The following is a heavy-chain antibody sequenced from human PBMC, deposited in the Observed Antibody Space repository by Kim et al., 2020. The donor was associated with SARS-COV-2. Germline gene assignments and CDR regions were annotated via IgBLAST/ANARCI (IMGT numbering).Heavy chain of an antibody. Sequence: SETLSLTCAVYGGSFSGYYWSWIRQPPGKGLEWIGEINHSGSTNYNPSLKSRVTISVDTSKNQFSLKLSSVTAADTAVYYCARGLNCSGGSCQRRKQNWFDPWGQGTLVTVSS. CDR2: INHSGST. J-gene: IGHJ5*02. CDR1: GGSFSGYY. CDR3: ARGLNCSGGSCQRRKQNWFDP. V-gene: IGHV4-34*01. D-gene: IGHD2-15*01.